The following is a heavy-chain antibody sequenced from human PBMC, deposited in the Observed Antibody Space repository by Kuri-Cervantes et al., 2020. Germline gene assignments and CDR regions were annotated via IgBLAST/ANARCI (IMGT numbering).Heavy chain of an antibody. CDR3: AREMFPDAFDI. CDR2: MNPNSGNT. J-gene: IGHJ3*02. V-gene: IGHV1-8*01. CDR1: GYTFTSYD. D-gene: IGHD3-10*02. Sequence: ASVKVSCKASGYTFTSYDINWVRQATGQGLEWMGWMNPNSGNTGYAQKFQGRVTMTTDTSTSTAYMELRSLRSDDTAVYYCAREMFPDAFDIWGQGTMVTVSS.